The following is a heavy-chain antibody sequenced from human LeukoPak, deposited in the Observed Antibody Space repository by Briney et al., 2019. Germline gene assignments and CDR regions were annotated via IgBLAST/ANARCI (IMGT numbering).Heavy chain of an antibody. CDR2: INHSGST. V-gene: IGHV4-34*01. CDR3: ARGRREDDSTLYTDY. CDR1: GGSFSGYY. Sequence: SETLSLTCAVYGGSFSGYYWSWIRRPPGKGLEWIGEINHSGSTNYNPSLKSRVTISVDTSKNQFSLKLSSVTAADTAVYYCARGRREDDSTLYTDYWGQGTLVTVSS. J-gene: IGHJ4*02. D-gene: IGHD3-16*01.